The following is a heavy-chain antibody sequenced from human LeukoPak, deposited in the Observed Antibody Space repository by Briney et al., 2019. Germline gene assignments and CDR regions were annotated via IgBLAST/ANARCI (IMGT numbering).Heavy chain of an antibody. CDR1: GFTFSSYS. V-gene: IGHV3-21*04. CDR2: ISYTGTYI. CDR3: VRDRGTYRPIDY. D-gene: IGHD1-26*01. J-gene: IGHJ4*02. Sequence: GGSLRLSCAASGFTFSSYSMNWVRQAPGRGLEWVSSISYTGTYIYYADSVKGRFTISRDNAQNSLYLQMNSLRAEDTAIYYCVRDRGTYRPIDYWGQGTLVTVSS.